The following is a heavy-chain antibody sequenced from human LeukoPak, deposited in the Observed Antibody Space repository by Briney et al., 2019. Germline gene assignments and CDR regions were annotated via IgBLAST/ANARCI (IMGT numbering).Heavy chain of an antibody. CDR1: GFTVNNNY. V-gene: IGHV3-53*01. Sequence: PGGSLRLSCAASGFTVNNNYMSWVRQAPGKGLEWVSIIYSGDITYYADSVKGRFTISRDNSKNTLYLQMNSLRAEGTAVYYCARGSGYNYGFPDYWGQGTLVTVSS. CDR3: ARGSGYNYGFPDY. D-gene: IGHD5-18*01. CDR2: IYSGDIT. J-gene: IGHJ4*02.